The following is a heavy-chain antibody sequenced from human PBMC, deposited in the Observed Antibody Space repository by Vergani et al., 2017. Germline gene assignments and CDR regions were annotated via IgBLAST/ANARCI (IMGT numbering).Heavy chain of an antibody. CDR2: IYYSGST. CDR1: GGSISSYY. J-gene: IGHJ4*02. D-gene: IGHD3-3*01. V-gene: IGHV4-59*01. Sequence: QVQLQESGPGLVKPSETLSLTCTVSGGSISSYYWSWIRQPPGKGLEWIGYIYYSGSTNYNPSLKSGVTISVDTSKNQFSLKLSSVTAADTAVYYCACYTIFGESDYWGQGTLVTVSS. CDR3: ACYTIFGESDY.